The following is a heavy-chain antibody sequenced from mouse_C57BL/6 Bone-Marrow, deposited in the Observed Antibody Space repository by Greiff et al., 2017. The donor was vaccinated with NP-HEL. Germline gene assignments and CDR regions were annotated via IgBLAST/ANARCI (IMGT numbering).Heavy chain of an antibody. CDR2: IRSKSNNYAT. CDR3: VRHVVTTDYAMDY. V-gene: IGHV10-1*01. CDR1: GFCFNTYA. Sequence: EVMLVESGGGLVQPKGSLKLSCAASGFCFNTYAMNWVRQAPGKGLEWVARIRSKSNNYATYYADSVKDRFTISRDDSESMLYLQMNNLKTEDTAMYYCVRHVVTTDYAMDYWGQGTSVTVSS. J-gene: IGHJ4*01. D-gene: IGHD2-2*01.